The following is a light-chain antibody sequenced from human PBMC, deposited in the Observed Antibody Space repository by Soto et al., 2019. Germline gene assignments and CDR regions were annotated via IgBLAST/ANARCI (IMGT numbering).Light chain of an antibody. V-gene: IGKV1-5*03. CDR3: QQYDSYPLT. CDR1: QSISSW. CDR2: KTS. J-gene: IGKJ4*01. Sequence: DIQMTQSPSTLSASVGDRVTITCRASQSISSWLAWYQKKPGKAPNLLIYKTSSLESGVPSRFSGSGSGTEFTLTANSLQPDDFATYYCQQYDSYPLTFGGGTKVDIK.